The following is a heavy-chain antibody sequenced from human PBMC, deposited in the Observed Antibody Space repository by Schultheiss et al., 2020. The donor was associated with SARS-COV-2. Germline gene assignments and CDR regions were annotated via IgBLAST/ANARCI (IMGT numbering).Heavy chain of an antibody. CDR3: TTTLYYDFWSGYYSDDY. V-gene: IGHV3-15*01. CDR2: IKSKTDGGTT. D-gene: IGHD3-3*01. J-gene: IGHJ4*02. Sequence: GESLKISCAASGFTFSNAWMSWVRQAPGKGLEWVGRIKSKTDGGTTDYAAPVKGRFTISRDDSKNTLYLQMNSLKTEDTAVYYCTTTLYYDFWSGYYSDDYWGQGTLVTVSS. CDR1: GFTFSNAW.